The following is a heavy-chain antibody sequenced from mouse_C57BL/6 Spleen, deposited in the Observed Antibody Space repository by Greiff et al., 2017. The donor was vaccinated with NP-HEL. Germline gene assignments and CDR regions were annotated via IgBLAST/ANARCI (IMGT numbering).Heavy chain of an antibody. CDR1: GYTFTSYW. D-gene: IGHD1-1*01. V-gene: IGHV1-69*01. CDR2: IDPSDSYT. Sequence: QVQLQQPGAELVMPGASVKLSCKASGYTFTSYWMHWVKQRPGQGLEWIGEIDPSDSYTNYNQKFKGKSTLTVDKSSSTAYMQLSSLTSEDSAVYYCARDYGSSNYAMDYWGQGTSVTVSS. J-gene: IGHJ4*01. CDR3: ARDYGSSNYAMDY.